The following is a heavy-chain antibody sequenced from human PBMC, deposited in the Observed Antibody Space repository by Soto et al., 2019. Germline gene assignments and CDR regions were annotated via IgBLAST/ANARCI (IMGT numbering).Heavy chain of an antibody. CDR2: ISSSSSTI. Sequence: GGSLRLSCAASGFTFSSYSMNWVRQAPGKGLEWVSYISSSSSTIYYADSVKGRFTISRDNAKNSLYLQMNSLRDEDTAVYYCARASSTRYGDGNFDYWGQGTLVTVSS. V-gene: IGHV3-48*02. J-gene: IGHJ4*02. CDR3: ARASSTRYGDGNFDY. CDR1: GFTFSSYS. D-gene: IGHD4-17*01.